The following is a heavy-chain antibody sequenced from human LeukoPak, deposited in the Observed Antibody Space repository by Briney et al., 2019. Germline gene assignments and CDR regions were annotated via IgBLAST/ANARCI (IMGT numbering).Heavy chain of an antibody. D-gene: IGHD3-22*01. V-gene: IGHV4-4*07. CDR2: LYPGVST. Sequence: SVTLSLTCTVSSGPIYSYYWSWIRQTAGKGLEWIGRLYPGVSTNYNPSLKSRVTMSVDTSRNQFALELRDVTAADTAVYYCARLKFYDSTGYSPGHYMDVWGKGTTVTVSS. CDR3: ARLKFYDSTGYSPGHYMDV. J-gene: IGHJ6*03. CDR1: SGPIYSYY.